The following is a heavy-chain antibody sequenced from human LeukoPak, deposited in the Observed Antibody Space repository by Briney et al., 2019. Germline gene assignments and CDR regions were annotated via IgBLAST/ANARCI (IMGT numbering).Heavy chain of an antibody. CDR1: GYTLTELS. CDR2: FDPEDGET. V-gene: IGHV1-24*01. Sequence: ASVKVSCKVSGYTLTELSMHWVRQAPGKGLEWMGGFDPEDGETIYAQKFQGRVTMTEDTSTDTAYMELSSLRSEDTAVYYCARDYIAVAGLSYYYYGMDVWGQGTTVTVSS. CDR3: ARDYIAVAGLSYYYYGMDV. J-gene: IGHJ6*02. D-gene: IGHD6-19*01.